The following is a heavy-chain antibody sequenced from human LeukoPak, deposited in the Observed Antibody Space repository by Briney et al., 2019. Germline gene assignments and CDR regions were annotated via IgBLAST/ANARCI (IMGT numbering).Heavy chain of an antibody. CDR1: GGSMSNYY. CDR2: IYYSGSP. J-gene: IGHJ4*02. V-gene: IGHV4-59*08. CDR3: ARLRDYGSGTYYNDY. Sequence: SETLSLTCSVSGGSMSNYYWTWMRQPPGKGLEWVGHIYYSGSPNYNPSLKSRVTISVDTSKNQFSLKLSSVTAADTAVYYCARLRDYGSGTYYNDYWGQGTLVTVSS. D-gene: IGHD3-10*01.